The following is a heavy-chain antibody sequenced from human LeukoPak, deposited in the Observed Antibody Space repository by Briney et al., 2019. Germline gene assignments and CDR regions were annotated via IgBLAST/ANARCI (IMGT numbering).Heavy chain of an antibody. D-gene: IGHD2-2*01. Sequence: GASVKVSCKASGGTFSTYTINWVRQAPGQGLEWMGRIIPIFGTQNYAQKFQGRVTITTDESTTTAYMELSSLRSEDTAVYYCARSSPPAYQLLDDYWGQGTLVTVSS. CDR1: GGTFSTYT. V-gene: IGHV1-69*05. CDR3: ARSSPPAYQLLDDY. CDR2: IIPIFGTQ. J-gene: IGHJ4*02.